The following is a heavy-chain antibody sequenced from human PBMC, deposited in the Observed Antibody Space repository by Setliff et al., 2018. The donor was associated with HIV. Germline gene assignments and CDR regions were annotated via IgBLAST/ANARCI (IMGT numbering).Heavy chain of an antibody. CDR2: LRGDGII. CDR3: ARDDKWAFDY. J-gene: IGHJ4*02. D-gene: IGHD1-26*01. CDR1: GFNANPYT. Sequence: PGGSLRLSCAVSGFNANPYTMAWVRQAPGRGLEWLSSLRGDGIISYADSVKGRFTTSRDSAKNSLFLQMNSLRGEDTAVYFCARDDKWAFDYWGQGTQVTVSS. V-gene: IGHV3-48*01.